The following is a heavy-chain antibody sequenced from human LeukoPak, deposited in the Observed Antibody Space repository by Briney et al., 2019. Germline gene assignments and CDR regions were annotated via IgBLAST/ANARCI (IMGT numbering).Heavy chain of an antibody. CDR1: GFTFDDYT. CDR2: ISWDGGST. J-gene: IGHJ4*02. V-gene: IGHV3-43*01. CDR3: AKDLPPHADNYFDY. Sequence: GGSLRLSCAASGFTFDDYTMHWVRQAPGKGLEWVSLISWDGGSTYYADSVKGRFTISRVNSKNSLYLQMNSLRTENTALYYCAKDLPPHADNYFDYWGQGTLVTVSS.